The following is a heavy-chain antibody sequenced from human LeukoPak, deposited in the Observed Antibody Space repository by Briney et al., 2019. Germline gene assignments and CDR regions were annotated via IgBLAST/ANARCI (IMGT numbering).Heavy chain of an antibody. V-gene: IGHV1-46*01. CDR3: ARERAVAEGMDV. D-gene: IGHD6-19*01. CDR1: GYTFTSYY. Sequence: ASVKVSCKASGYTFTSYYMHWVRQAPGQGLEWMGVINPSGGSTSYAQKFQGRVTMTRDTSTSTVYMELSSLRSEDTAVYYCARERAVAEGMDVWGQGTTVTVSS. CDR2: INPSGGST. J-gene: IGHJ6*02.